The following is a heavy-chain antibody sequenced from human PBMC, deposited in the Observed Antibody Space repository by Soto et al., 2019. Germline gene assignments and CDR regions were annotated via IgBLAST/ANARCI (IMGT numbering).Heavy chain of an antibody. Sequence: PGGSLRLSCAASGFTFRNYGMNWVRQAPGKGLGWVSYIGIGSSTKYYADSVKGRFTISRDNAKNSLYLQMNSLRAEDTAVYYCARDQLYYNDISGRPLNAFDVWGQGTMVTVS. D-gene: IGHD3-22*01. CDR2: IGIGSSTK. J-gene: IGHJ3*01. CDR3: ARDQLYYNDISGRPLNAFDV. CDR1: GFTFRNYG. V-gene: IGHV3-48*01.